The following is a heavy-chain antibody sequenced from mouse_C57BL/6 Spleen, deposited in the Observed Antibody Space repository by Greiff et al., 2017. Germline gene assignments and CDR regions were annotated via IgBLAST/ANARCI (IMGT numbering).Heavy chain of an antibody. V-gene: IGHV5-17*01. CDR3: ASGDGAFAY. CDR1: GFTFSDYG. Sequence: DVHLVESGGGLVKPGGSLKLSCAASGFTFSDYGMHWVRQAPEKGLEWVAYISSGSSTIYYAATVKGRFTISRDNAKNTLFLQMTSLRSEDTAMXYCASGDGAFAYWGQGTLVTVSA. J-gene: IGHJ3*01. CDR2: ISSGSSTI.